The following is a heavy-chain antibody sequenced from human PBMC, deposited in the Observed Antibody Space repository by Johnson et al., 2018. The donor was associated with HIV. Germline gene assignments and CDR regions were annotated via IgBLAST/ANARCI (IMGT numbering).Heavy chain of an antibody. J-gene: IGHJ3*02. CDR2: ISYDGSNK. D-gene: IGHD5-12*01. CDR1: GFTFSSYA. V-gene: IGHV3-30-3*01. Sequence: QVQLVESGGGVVQPGRSLRLSCAASGFTFSSYAMHWVRQAPGQGLEWVAVISYDGSNKYYAESVKGRFTISRDNSKNTLYLEMSSLRPEDTDVYYCARGGYVPAFDIWGQGTKVTVSS. CDR3: ARGGYVPAFDI.